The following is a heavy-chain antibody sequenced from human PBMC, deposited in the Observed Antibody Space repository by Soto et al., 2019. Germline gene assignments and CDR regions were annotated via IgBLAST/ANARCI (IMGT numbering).Heavy chain of an antibody. Sequence: QVRLQESGPGLVEPSGTRSLTCAVSGDSVSSSSCWSWVRQAPGKGLEWIGEIYHSGTFNYNPSLASRVSVSVYKSRNQLSLNLKSVTAADTAVYYCVRSVPAATWQYSGMDVWGQGTTVTVSS. D-gene: IGHD2-2*01. V-gene: IGHV4-4*02. J-gene: IGHJ6*02. CDR3: VRSVPAATWQYSGMDV. CDR1: GDSVSSSSC. CDR2: IYHSGTF.